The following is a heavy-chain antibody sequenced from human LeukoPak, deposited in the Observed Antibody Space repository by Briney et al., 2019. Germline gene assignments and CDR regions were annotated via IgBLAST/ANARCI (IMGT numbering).Heavy chain of an antibody. CDR1: GGSSSDYF. D-gene: IGHD2-2*01. V-gene: IGHV4-34*01. CDR3: ARGRTGYQLLPTKKDYSYYYIDV. Sequence: SETLSLTCAVCGGSSSDYFWSWIRQPPGKGLEWIGEINHGGRTNYNPSLKSRITISVDTSKNQFSLKLSSMTAADTAVYYCARGRTGYQLLPTKKDYSYYYIDVWGKGTTVTVSS. CDR2: INHGGRT. J-gene: IGHJ6*03.